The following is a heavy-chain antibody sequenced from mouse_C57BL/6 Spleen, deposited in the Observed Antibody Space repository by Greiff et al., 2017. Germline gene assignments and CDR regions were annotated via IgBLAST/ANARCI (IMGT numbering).Heavy chain of an antibody. Sequence: ESGPGLVKPSQSLSLTCSVTGYSITSGYYWNWIRQFPGNKLEWMGYISYDGSNNYNPSLKNRISITRDTSKNQFFLKLNSVTTEDTATYYCAREDYDGADYFDYWGQGTTLTVSS. CDR1: GYSITSGYY. J-gene: IGHJ2*01. D-gene: IGHD2-4*01. CDR3: AREDYDGADYFDY. CDR2: ISYDGSN. V-gene: IGHV3-6*01.